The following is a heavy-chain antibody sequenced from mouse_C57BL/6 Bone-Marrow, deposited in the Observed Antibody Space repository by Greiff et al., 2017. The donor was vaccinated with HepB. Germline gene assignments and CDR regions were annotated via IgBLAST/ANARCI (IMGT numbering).Heavy chain of an antibody. D-gene: IGHD1-1*01. Sequence: EVMLVESVAELVRPGASVKLSCTASGFNIKNTYMHWVKQRPEQGLEWIGRIDPANGNTKYAPKFQGKATITADTSSNTAYLQLSSLTSEDTAIYYCARGDYGSSTWFAYWGQGTLVTVSA. J-gene: IGHJ3*01. CDR1: GFNIKNTY. V-gene: IGHV14-3*01. CDR3: ARGDYGSSTWFAY. CDR2: IDPANGNT.